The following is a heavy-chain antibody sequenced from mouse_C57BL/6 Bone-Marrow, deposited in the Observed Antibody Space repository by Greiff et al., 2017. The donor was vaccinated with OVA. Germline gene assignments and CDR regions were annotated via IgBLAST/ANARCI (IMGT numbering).Heavy chain of an antibody. V-gene: IGHV1-69*01. Sequence: QVQLQQPGAELVMPGASVKLSCKASGYTFTSYWMHWVKQRPGQSLAWIGEIDPSDSYTNYNQKFKGKSTLTVDKSSSTAYMQLSSLTSEDSAVYDCARMRTTGPFYAMDYWGQGTSVTVSS. D-gene: IGHD1-1*01. CDR2: IDPSDSYT. J-gene: IGHJ4*01. CDR3: ARMRTTGPFYAMDY. CDR1: GYTFTSYW.